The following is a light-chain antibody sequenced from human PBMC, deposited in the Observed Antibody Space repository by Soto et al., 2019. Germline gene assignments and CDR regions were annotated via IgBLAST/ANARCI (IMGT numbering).Light chain of an antibody. CDR1: PDIGTW. J-gene: IGKJ1*01. CDR2: RAS. V-gene: IGKV1-5*03. CDR3: QQYHIYSWT. Sequence: DIQMTQSPSTLSASVGDRFTTICPASPDIGTWLAWYQQKPEKAPKVLICRASHLESGVPSRFSASGSGTEFSLTINSLQADDFATYYCQQYHIYSWTFGQGTKVDIK.